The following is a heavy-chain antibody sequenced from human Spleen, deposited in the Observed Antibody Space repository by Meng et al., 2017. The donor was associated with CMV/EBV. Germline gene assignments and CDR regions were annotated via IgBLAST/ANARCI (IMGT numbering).Heavy chain of an antibody. Sequence: CTGSGGSISSGSYYWNWIRQHTGKGLEWIGYIYFSGTTYYNPSLKSRVSISVDTSKNQFSLRLTSVTVADTAVYYCVRGLGTMSWFDPWGQGTLVTVSS. V-gene: IGHV4-31*02. CDR3: VRGLGTMSWFDP. D-gene: IGHD5/OR15-5a*01. J-gene: IGHJ5*02. CDR1: GGSISSGSYY. CDR2: IYFSGTT.